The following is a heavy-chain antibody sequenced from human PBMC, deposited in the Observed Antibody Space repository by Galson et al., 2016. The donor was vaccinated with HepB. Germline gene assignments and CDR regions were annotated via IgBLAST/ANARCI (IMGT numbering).Heavy chain of an antibody. CDR1: GFTFSSSA. D-gene: IGHD3-10*01. CDR2: IVVGSGNT. Sequence: SVKVSCKASGFTFSSSAVHWVRQARGQRLEWIGWIVVGSGNTNYAQNFQERVTTSRDMSTRTAYMELSSLTAEDTAVYYCAATVTMIRGVIPYNDYYYGMDVWGQGTTVAVSS. CDR3: AATVTMIRGVIPYNDYYYGMDV. V-gene: IGHV1-58*01. J-gene: IGHJ6*02.